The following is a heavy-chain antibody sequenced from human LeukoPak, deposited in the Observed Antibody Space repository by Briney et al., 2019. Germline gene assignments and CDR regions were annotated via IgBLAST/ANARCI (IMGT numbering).Heavy chain of an antibody. J-gene: IGHJ4*02. CDR3: ARGGWPFDF. V-gene: IGHV3-23*01. CDR1: GFTFNIYA. CDR2: INDSGDVI. D-gene: IGHD3-10*01. Sequence: GGSLRLSCAASGFTFNIYAMSWVRQAPGKGLEWVSSINDSGDVINCADSVKGRFTIARDDSKNTVYLEMKSLTAEDTAFYYCARGGWPFDFWGQGILVTVSS.